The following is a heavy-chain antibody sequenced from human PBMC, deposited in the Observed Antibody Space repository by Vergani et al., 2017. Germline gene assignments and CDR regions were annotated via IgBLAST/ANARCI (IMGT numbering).Heavy chain of an antibody. J-gene: IGHJ4*02. CDR3: AKHFRGWGMDY. CDR1: GFTLSNYD. Sequence: QVQLVESGGGVVQRGGSLRLSCATSGFTLSNYDMQWIRQGPGMGLEFVAFIQFDGSNQYYAASVKGRFTLSRDFSKNTLYLQMKSLRTDDTDTSYCAKHFRGWGMDYWGQGTQVIVSS. CDR2: IQFDGSNQ. V-gene: IGHV3-30*02. D-gene: IGHD3-16*01.